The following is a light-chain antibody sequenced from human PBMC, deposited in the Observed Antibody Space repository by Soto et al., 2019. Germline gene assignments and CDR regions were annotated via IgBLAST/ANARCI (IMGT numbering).Light chain of an antibody. CDR3: AAWDDSLSGSLV. Sequence: QSVLTQPPSASGTPGQRVTISCSGSSSNLGSNYVYWYQQLPGTAPKLLIYRNNQRPSGVPDRFPGSKSGTSASLAISGLRSEDEADYYCAAWDDSLSGSLVFRTGTKVTVL. J-gene: IGLJ1*01. CDR1: SSNLGSNY. V-gene: IGLV1-47*01. CDR2: RNN.